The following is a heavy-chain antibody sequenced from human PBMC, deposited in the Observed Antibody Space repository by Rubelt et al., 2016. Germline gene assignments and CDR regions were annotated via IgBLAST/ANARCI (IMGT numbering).Heavy chain of an antibody. CDR1: GFLFSSHW. D-gene: IGHD4-17*01. Sequence: ASGFLFSSHWMSWVRQAPGKGLEWVANINQDGGERYYVDSVKGRFTISRDNAKNSLYLQMDTLRVEDTAVYYGARDRDSYGDFDYWGQGTLVTVSS. CDR3: ARDRDSYGDFDY. J-gene: IGHJ4*02. CDR2: INQDGGER. V-gene: IGHV3-7*01.